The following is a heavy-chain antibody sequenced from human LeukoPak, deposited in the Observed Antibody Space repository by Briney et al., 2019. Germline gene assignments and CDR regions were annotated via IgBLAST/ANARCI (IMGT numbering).Heavy chain of an antibody. Sequence: SETLSLTCTVSGGSISNYYWSCIRQRPGKGLERSGYISYSGSTTSKTSLKSRVIMSLDTFKNQLSLKLSSVTAADTAVYYCARRRGGNWELRHGFDIWGQGTMVTVSS. D-gene: IGHD3-10*01. CDR3: ARRRGGNWELRHGFDI. CDR2: ISYSGST. CDR1: GGSISNYY. J-gene: IGHJ3*02. V-gene: IGHV4-59*01.